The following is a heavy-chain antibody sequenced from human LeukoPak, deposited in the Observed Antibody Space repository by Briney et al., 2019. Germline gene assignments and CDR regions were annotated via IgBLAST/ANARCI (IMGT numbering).Heavy chain of an antibody. CDR3: ARDCSGGSCLGAFDI. Sequence: GGSLRLSCAASGFTFSSYDMHWVRQATGKGLEWVSAIGTAGDTCYPGSVKGRFTISRENAKNSLYLQMNSLRAGDTAVYYCARDCSGGSCLGAFDIWGQGTMVTVSS. CDR2: IGTAGDT. V-gene: IGHV3-13*01. D-gene: IGHD2-15*01. J-gene: IGHJ3*02. CDR1: GFTFSSYD.